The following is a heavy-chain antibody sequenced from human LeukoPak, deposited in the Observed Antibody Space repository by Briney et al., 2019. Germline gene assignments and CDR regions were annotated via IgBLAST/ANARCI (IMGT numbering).Heavy chain of an antibody. CDR3: AKAAPLRGTRTL. J-gene: IGHJ4*02. CDR2: ISSSGGIT. Sequence: GGSLRLSCTGSAFTFSNYAMNWVRQAPGKGLEWVSTISSSGGITYYADSVKGRFTISRDDSKNTVYLQMNSLRAEDTAVYYCAKAAPLRGTRTLWGQGTLVTVSS. D-gene: IGHD1-1*01. CDR1: AFTFSNYA. V-gene: IGHV3-23*01.